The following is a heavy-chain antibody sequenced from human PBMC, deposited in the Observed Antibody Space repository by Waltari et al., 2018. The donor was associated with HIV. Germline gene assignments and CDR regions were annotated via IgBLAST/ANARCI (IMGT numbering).Heavy chain of an antibody. V-gene: IGHV3-21*01. CDR2: ISTSSLYI. J-gene: IGHJ4*02. D-gene: IGHD7-27*01. CDR3: ARDPRWTGASDY. Sequence: EVQLVESGGGMVKPGGSRSLSCAASGFAFSCYSMNWVRQAPGKGLEWVSSISTSSLYIYYADSVKGRFTISRDNAKNSLYLQMNSLRVEDTAVYFCARDPRWTGASDYWGQGTLVTVSS. CDR1: GFAFSCYS.